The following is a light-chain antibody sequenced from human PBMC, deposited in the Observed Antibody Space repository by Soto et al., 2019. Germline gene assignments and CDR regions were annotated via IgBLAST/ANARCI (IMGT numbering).Light chain of an antibody. CDR2: GVS. J-gene: IGKJ1*01. CDR1: QSVSSNY. Sequence: EIGLKQSPGTLSLSTGERATLSCRASQSVSSNYLAWYQQRPGQAPRLLIYGVSSRATGIPDRFSGSGSGTDFTLTISRLEPEDFAVYYCQQYDSSPRTFGQGTKVDIK. CDR3: QQYDSSPRT. V-gene: IGKV3-20*01.